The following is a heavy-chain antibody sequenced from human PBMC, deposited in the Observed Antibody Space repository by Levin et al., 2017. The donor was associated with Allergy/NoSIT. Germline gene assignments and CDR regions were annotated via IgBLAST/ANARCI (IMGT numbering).Heavy chain of an antibody. D-gene: IGHD6-6*01. V-gene: IGHV1-18*01. CDR1: GYTFSSYG. CDR3: ARDYEYSSSAGLGY. Sequence: ASVKVSCKASGYTFSSYGINWVRQAPGQGLEWMGWISGYNGNTNYEQKFQGRVTMITDTSTSTVYMELRSLRSDDTAMYYCARDYEYSSSAGLGYWGQGTLVTVSS. J-gene: IGHJ4*02. CDR2: ISGYNGNT.